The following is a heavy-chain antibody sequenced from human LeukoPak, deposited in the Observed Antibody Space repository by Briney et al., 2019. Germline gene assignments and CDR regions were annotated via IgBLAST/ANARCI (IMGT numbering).Heavy chain of an antibody. CDR1: GFAFSSNA. CDR3: AKCLDAFDI. J-gene: IGHJ3*02. Sequence: PGGSLRLSCVVSGFAFSSNAMAWVRQAPGKGLEWVSTISDSGDSTYYADSVNGRFTISRDNSKNTLYLQMNSLRAEDTAVYYCAKCLDAFDIWGQGAMVTVSS. V-gene: IGHV3-23*01. CDR2: ISDSGDST.